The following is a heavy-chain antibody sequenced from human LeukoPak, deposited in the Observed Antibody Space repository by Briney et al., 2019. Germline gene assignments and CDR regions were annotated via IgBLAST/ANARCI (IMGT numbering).Heavy chain of an antibody. V-gene: IGHV3-7*01. CDR1: GFTFSSNW. Sequence: GGSLRLSCAASGFTFSSNWMSWVRQAPGKGLEWVANIKQEGSEKYYVDSVKGRFSISRDNAKNSLYLQTNSLSAEDTAVYYCARGGSRYDNWGQGTLVTVSS. CDR2: IKQEGSEK. D-gene: IGHD3-22*01. J-gene: IGHJ4*02. CDR3: ARGGSRYDN.